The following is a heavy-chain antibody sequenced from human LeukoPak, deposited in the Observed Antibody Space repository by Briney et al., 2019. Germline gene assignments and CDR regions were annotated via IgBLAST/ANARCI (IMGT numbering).Heavy chain of an antibody. Sequence: SVKVSCKASGGTFSSYAINWVRQAPGQGLEWMGGIIPIFGSANYAQKFQGRVTITADESTSTAYMELRSLRSDDTAVYYCARYDSRGGGFDYWGQGTLVTVSS. D-gene: IGHD3-22*01. CDR3: ARYDSRGGGFDY. CDR2: IIPIFGSA. CDR1: GGTFSSYA. J-gene: IGHJ4*02. V-gene: IGHV1-69*13.